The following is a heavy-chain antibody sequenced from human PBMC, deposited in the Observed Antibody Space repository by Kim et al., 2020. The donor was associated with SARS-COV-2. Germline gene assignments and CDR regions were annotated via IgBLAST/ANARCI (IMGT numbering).Heavy chain of an antibody. Sequence: ANYAQKFQGRVTITADKSTSTAYMELSSLRSEDTAVYYCATSTTVTTFDYWGQGTLVTVSS. CDR2: A. J-gene: IGHJ4*02. CDR3: ATSTTVTTFDY. D-gene: IGHD4-17*01. V-gene: IGHV1-69*02.